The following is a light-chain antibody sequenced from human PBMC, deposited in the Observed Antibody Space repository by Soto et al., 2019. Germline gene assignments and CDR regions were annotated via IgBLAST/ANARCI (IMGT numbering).Light chain of an antibody. CDR2: SGS. CDR1: QNIQNY. Sequence: QITSSQSSPFAFVEDTAAITNRVSQNIQNYLNAYQQRPGKTPYMLVYSGSNMRGWVPSRFSGSGSATVVTLTINSLQPEDVATYYCQQIHSTPSYTFGQGTKVDIK. V-gene: IGKV1-39*01. J-gene: IGKJ2*01. CDR3: QQIHSTPSYT.